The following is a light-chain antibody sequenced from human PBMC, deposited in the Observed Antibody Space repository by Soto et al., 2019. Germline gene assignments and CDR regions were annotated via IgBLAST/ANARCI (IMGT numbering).Light chain of an antibody. Sequence: QSSLTQPASASGSPGQSVTISCTGTSSDVGGYNYVSWYQQHPGKAPKLMIYEVSKRPSGVPDRFSGSKSGNTASLTVSGLQAEDEADYYCSSYAGSNNLVFGGGTQVTVL. V-gene: IGLV2-8*01. CDR2: EVS. J-gene: IGLJ2*01. CDR3: SSYAGSNNLV. CDR1: SSDVGGYNY.